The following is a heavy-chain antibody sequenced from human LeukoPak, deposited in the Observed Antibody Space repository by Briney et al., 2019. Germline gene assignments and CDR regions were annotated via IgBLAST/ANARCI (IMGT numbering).Heavy chain of an antibody. CDR2: ISSSGSTI. Sequence: GGSLRLSCAASGFTFSDYYMSWIRQAPGKGLEWGSYISSSGSTIYYADSVKGRFTISRDNDKNSLYLQMNSLRAEDTAVYYCARGEDAGYCSSTSCYPFDYWGQGTLVTVSS. CDR3: ARGEDAGYCSSTSCYPFDY. CDR1: GFTFSDYY. D-gene: IGHD2-2*01. J-gene: IGHJ4*02. V-gene: IGHV3-11*01.